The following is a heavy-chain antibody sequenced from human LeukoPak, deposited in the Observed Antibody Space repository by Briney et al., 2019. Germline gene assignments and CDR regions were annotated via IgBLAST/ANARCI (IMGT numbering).Heavy chain of an antibody. Sequence: PSETLSLTCAVYGGSFSGYYWSWIRQPPGKGLEWIGEINHSGSTNYNPSLKSRVTISVDTSKNQFSLKLSSVTAADTAVYYCARVLRIYSSSWYKAFDIWGQGTMVTVSS. D-gene: IGHD6-13*01. J-gene: IGHJ3*02. CDR1: GGSFSGYY. CDR3: ARVLRIYSSSWYKAFDI. V-gene: IGHV4-34*01. CDR2: INHSGST.